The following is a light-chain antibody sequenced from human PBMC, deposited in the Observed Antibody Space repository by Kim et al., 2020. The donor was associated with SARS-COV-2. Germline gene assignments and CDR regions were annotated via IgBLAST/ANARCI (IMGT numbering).Light chain of an antibody. J-gene: IGLJ3*02. CDR1: SGSIASNY. CDR2: EDN. Sequence: GKTVTISSTRSSGSIASNYVQWYQQRPGSAPTTVIYEDNQRPSGVPDRFSGSIDSSSNSASLTISGLKTEDEADYYCQSYDSNNWVFGGGTQLTVL. V-gene: IGLV6-57*03. CDR3: QSYDSNNWV.